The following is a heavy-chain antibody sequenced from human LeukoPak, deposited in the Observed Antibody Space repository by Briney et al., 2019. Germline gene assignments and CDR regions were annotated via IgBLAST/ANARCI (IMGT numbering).Heavy chain of an antibody. CDR3: ARDYYDILTGPREGFDY. D-gene: IGHD3-9*01. V-gene: IGHV3-7*01. CDR1: GFTFSSYW. J-gene: IGHJ4*02. CDR2: IKQDGSEK. Sequence: GGSLRLSCAASGFTFSSYWMSWVRQAPGKGLEWVANIKQDGSEKYYVDSVKGRFTISRDNAKNSLYLQMNSLRAEDAAVYYCARDYYDILTGPREGFDYWGQGTLVAVSS.